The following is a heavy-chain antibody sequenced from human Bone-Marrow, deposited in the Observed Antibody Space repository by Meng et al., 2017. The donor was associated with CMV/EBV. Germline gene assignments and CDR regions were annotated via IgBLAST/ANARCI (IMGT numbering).Heavy chain of an antibody. V-gene: IGHV4-31*02. J-gene: IGHJ5*02. CDR1: GNYY. CDR3: ARRMYYDVLTGYYDCTWFDP. Sequence: GNYYWSWIRQQPWKGLEWIGYIYYSGSTVYNPSLKSRVTMSIDTSKNQFSLKLSSVTAADTAVYYCARRMYYDVLTGYYDCTWFDPWGQGTLVTVSS. CDR2: IYYSGST. D-gene: IGHD3-9*01.